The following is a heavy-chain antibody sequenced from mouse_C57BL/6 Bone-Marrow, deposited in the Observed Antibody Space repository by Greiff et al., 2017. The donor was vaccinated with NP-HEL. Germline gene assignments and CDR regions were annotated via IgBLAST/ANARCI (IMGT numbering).Heavy chain of an antibody. CDR2: IDPETGGT. V-gene: IGHV1-15*01. Sequence: QVQLKESGAELVRPGASVTLSCKASGYTFTDYEMHWVKQTPVHGLEWIGAIDPETGGTAYNQKFKGKAILTADKSSSTAYMELRSLTSEDSAVYYCTREGRGLRSWFAYWGQGTLVTVSA. CDR3: TREGRGLRSWFAY. J-gene: IGHJ3*01. CDR1: GYTFTDYE. D-gene: IGHD2-4*01.